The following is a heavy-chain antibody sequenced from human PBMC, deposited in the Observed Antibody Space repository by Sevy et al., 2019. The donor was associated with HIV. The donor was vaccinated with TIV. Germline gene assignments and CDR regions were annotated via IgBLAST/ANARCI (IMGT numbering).Heavy chain of an antibody. CDR2: ISGSGAIT. D-gene: IGHD3-22*01. V-gene: IGHV3-23*01. CDR3: AKDRYYFDSSGYYCHHDAFAV. Sequence: GGSLRLSCATSGFTSTPYAVAWVRQAPGKGLEWVAAISGSGAITYYADSRKARLIISRDRTNNTVYLQMKRLRAEDTTLYYCAKDRYYFDSSGYYCHHDAFAVWGRGTMVTFSS. CDR1: GFTSTPYA. J-gene: IGHJ3*01.